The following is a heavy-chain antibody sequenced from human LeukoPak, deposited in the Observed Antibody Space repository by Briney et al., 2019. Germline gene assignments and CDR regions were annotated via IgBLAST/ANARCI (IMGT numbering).Heavy chain of an antibody. J-gene: IGHJ6*02. V-gene: IGHV3-23*01. CDR3: ARGHQL. CDR2: ISDSGGGT. Sequence: GGSLRLSCAASGFTFSSFDMSWVRQAPGKGLEWVSAISDSGGGTYYADSVKGRFTISRDNSKNTLYLQMNSLRVEDTAVYHCARGHQLWGQGTTVTVSS. D-gene: IGHD2-2*01. CDR1: GFTFSSFD.